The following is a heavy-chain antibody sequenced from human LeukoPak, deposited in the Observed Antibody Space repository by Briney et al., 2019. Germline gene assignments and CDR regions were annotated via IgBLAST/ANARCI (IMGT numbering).Heavy chain of an antibody. J-gene: IGHJ4*02. V-gene: IGHV3-30-3*01. CDR1: GFTFSSYA. CDR2: ISYDGSNK. CDR3: AREKGLERRQDY. Sequence: GGSLRLSCAASGFTFSSYAMHWVRQAPGKGLGWVAVISYDGSNKYYADSVKGRFTISRDNSKNTLYLQMNSLRAEDTAVYYCAREKGLERRQDYWGQGTLVTVSS. D-gene: IGHD1-1*01.